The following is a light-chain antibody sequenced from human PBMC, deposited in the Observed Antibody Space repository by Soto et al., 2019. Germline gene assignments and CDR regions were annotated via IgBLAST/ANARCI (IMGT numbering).Light chain of an antibody. J-gene: IGLJ1*01. CDR3: SSYTSSSTLHV. CDR1: SSDVGGYTY. V-gene: IGLV2-14*01. Sequence: QSALTQPASVSGSPRQSITISCTGASSDVGGYTYVSWYQQHPGKAPKLMIYEVNNRPSGVCNRFSGSKSGNTASLTISGLQAEDEADYYCSSYTSSSTLHVFGTGTKVTVL. CDR2: EVN.